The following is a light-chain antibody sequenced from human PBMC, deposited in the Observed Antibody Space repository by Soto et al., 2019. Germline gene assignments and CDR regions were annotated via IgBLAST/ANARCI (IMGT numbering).Light chain of an antibody. CDR1: HSFSSNY. CDR3: QQYGSSPYT. V-gene: IGKV3-20*01. CDR2: SAS. Sequence: EIVLTQSPGTLSLSPGERATLSCRASHSFSSNYLAWYQQKPGQAPRLVIYSASRRATGIADRFSGSASGTDFTLTISRPEAEDFAVYFCQQYGSSPYTFGQGTKLEIK. J-gene: IGKJ2*01.